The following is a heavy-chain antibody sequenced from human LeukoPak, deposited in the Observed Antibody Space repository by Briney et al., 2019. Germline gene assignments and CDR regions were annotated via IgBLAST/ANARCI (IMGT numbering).Heavy chain of an antibody. J-gene: IGHJ1*01. Sequence: GGSLRLSCAASGLXFSDYYISWIRQAPGKGLEWVSYISTSSSYTNYADSVKGRFTISRDDAKNSLYLQMNSLRAEDTAVYYCARGHYELWYWGQGTLVTVSS. CDR3: ARGHYELWY. CDR1: GLXFSDYY. V-gene: IGHV3-11*06. CDR2: ISTSSSYT. D-gene: IGHD3-16*01.